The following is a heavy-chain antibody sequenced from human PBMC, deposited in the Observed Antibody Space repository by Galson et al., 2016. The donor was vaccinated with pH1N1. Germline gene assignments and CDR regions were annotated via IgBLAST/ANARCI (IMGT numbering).Heavy chain of an antibody. CDR3: AREDYYDTDLSDWYFDL. J-gene: IGHJ2*01. CDR1: GGTFGSYG. Sequence: SVKVSCKASGGTFGSYGINWVRQAPGQGLEWMGGIIPIFNTAKYARNFQGRVTITADESTTTAYMELTSLRSEDTAMYFCAREDYYDTDLSDWYFDLWGRGTLLTVSS. D-gene: IGHD3-22*01. CDR2: IIPIFNTA. V-gene: IGHV1-69*13.